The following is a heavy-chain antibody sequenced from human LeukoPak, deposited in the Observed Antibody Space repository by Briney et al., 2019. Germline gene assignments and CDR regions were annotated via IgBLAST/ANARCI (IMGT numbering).Heavy chain of an antibody. CDR1: GFTVSNNY. V-gene: IGHV3-66*01. CDR3: ARDPSAVAANTYG. Sequence: GGSLRLSCAASGFTVSNNYMNWVRQAPGKGLEWVSLIYSGGTTYYADSVKGRFTISRDHSKNTLYLQMNSLRAEDAAVYYCARDPSAVAANTYGWGQGTLVTVSS. D-gene: IGHD6-25*01. J-gene: IGHJ4*02. CDR2: IYSGGTT.